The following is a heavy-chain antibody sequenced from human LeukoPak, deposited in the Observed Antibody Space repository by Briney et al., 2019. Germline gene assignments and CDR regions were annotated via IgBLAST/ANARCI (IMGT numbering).Heavy chain of an antibody. D-gene: IGHD6-19*01. CDR1: GFTFSSYA. CDR2: ISSSSSYI. V-gene: IGHV3-21*01. Sequence: GGSLRLSCAASGFTFSSYAMSWVRQAPGKGLEWVSSISSSSSYIYYADSVKGRFTISRDNAKNSLYLQMNSLRAEDTAVYYCARESSGWYRLDYWGQGTLVTVSS. J-gene: IGHJ4*02. CDR3: ARESSGWYRLDY.